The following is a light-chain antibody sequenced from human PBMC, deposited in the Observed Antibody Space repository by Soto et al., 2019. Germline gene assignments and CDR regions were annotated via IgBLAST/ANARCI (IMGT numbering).Light chain of an antibody. V-gene: IGKV1-5*03. Sequence: DIPMTQSPSTLSASVGDRVTITCRASQSMNSWLAWYQQKPGKAPKLLIYKASSLESGVPSRFSGSGSGTEFTLTISSLQPDDFATYYCQQYDSVPYTFGQGTKLEIK. CDR1: QSMNSW. J-gene: IGKJ2*01. CDR3: QQYDSVPYT. CDR2: KAS.